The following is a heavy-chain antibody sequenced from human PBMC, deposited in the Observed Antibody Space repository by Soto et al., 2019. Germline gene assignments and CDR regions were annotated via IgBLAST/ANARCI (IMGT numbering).Heavy chain of an antibody. CDR2: VYSTGAT. Sequence: PSETLSLTCTVSGDSIGSRSYYWDWIRQSPGGGLEWIGHVYSTGATYYNPSLKSRVTMSIDTSKNQFSLIVTSVTAADTAIYYCASGRPFRTLGDWGQGALVTVSS. J-gene: IGHJ4*02. CDR3: ASGRPFRTLGD. V-gene: IGHV4-39*01. CDR1: GDSIGSRSYY. D-gene: IGHD2-2*01.